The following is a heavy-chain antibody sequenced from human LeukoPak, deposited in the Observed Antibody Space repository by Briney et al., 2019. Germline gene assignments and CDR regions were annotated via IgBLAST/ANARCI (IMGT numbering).Heavy chain of an antibody. Sequence: SVKVSCKASGGTFSSYAISWVRQAPGQGLEWMGGIIPIFGTANYAQKFQGRVTITTDESTSTAYMELSSLKSEDTAVYYCARTYCSSTSCHYYYYYMDVWGKGTTVTVSS. CDR1: GGTFSSYA. V-gene: IGHV1-69*05. CDR2: IIPIFGTA. D-gene: IGHD2-2*01. J-gene: IGHJ6*03. CDR3: ARTYCSSTSCHYYYYYMDV.